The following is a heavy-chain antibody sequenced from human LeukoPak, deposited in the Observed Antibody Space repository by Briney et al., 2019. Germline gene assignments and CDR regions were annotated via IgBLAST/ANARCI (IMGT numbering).Heavy chain of an antibody. J-gene: IGHJ4*02. D-gene: IGHD6-19*01. CDR3: ARDSGQWLRRGGLDY. Sequence: GGSLRLSCAASGFTFSSYEMNWVRQAPGKGLEWVSYISSSGSTIYYADSVKGRFTISRDNAKNSLYLQMNSLRAEDTAVYYCARDSGQWLRRGGLDYWGQGTLVTVSS. CDR2: ISSSGSTI. CDR1: GFTFSSYE. V-gene: IGHV3-48*03.